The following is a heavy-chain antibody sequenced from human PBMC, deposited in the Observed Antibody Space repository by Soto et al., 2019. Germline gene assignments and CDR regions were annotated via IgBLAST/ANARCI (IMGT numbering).Heavy chain of an antibody. CDR3: ARSSSSGYSFAL. D-gene: IGHD3-22*01. J-gene: IGHJ4*02. CDR1: GGSISSYY. Sequence: SETLSLTCTVSGGSISSYYWSWIRQPPGKGLEWIGYIYYSGSTNYNPSLKSRVTISVDTSKNQFSLKLSSVTAADTAVYYCARSSSSGYSFALWGQGTLVTVSS. CDR2: IYYSGST. V-gene: IGHV4-59*01.